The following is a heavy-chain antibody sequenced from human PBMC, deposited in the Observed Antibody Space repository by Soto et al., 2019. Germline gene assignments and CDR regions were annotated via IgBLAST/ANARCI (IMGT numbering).Heavy chain of an antibody. V-gene: IGHV3-30*03. J-gene: IGHJ4*02. Sequence: QVQLVESGGGVVQPGRSLRLSCAASGFTFSSYGMHWVRQAPGKGLEWVAVISYDGSNKYYADSVKGRFTISRDNSKNTLYLQMNSLRAEDTAVYYCASLRGNSGYDPDYWGQGTLVTVSS. D-gene: IGHD5-12*01. CDR2: ISYDGSNK. CDR3: ASLRGNSGYDPDY. CDR1: GFTFSSYG.